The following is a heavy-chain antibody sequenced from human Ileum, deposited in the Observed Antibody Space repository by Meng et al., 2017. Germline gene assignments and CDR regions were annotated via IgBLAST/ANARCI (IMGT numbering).Heavy chain of an antibody. Sequence: QVLFEESGPGPVNPSAPLASTFTLSSGAFSSTTNWSWVRLPPGNGLEWIGQISHIGSTFYNPSLKSRVPMSVEKSKCQFSLMLTSLIAADTAVYYCAGHGCYYQCFWGQGTLVTVSS. CDR2: ISHIGST. CDR3: AGHGCYYQCF. D-gene: IGHD3-22*01. J-gene: IGHJ4*02. CDR1: SGAFSSTTN. V-gene: IGHV4-4*02.